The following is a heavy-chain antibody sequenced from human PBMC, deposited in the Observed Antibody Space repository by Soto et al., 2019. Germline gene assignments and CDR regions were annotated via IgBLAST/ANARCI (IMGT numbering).Heavy chain of an antibody. J-gene: IGHJ4*02. CDR1: EYRIDGYW. D-gene: IGHD1-1*01. Sequence: PGVSKQIRCNGAEYRIDGYWVGWVRQMPGKGLAWLGIIYPGESDTIYSPSFQGQVTISADKSISTADLHCSSLKASDSAIYYCATTQRVRDTSFDCDYRGQRTLGTVSS. CDR2: IYPGESDT. CDR3: ATTQRVRDTSFDCDY. V-gene: IGHV5-51*01.